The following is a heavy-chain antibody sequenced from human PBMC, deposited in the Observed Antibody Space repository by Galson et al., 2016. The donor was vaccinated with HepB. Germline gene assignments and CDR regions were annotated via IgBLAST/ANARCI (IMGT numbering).Heavy chain of an antibody. V-gene: IGHV4-61*01. J-gene: IGHJ4*02. Sequence: SETLSLTCTVFGGSLIGDSYYWSWIRQPPGKGLEWIGYIQSSGSTNSKPSLKSRVSMSLDRSKNQFSLKLSSVTVADTAVYHCARDNSGSYLDSWGQGTLITVSS. CDR1: GGSLIGDSYY. D-gene: IGHD1-26*01. CDR3: ARDNSGSYLDS. CDR2: IQSSGST.